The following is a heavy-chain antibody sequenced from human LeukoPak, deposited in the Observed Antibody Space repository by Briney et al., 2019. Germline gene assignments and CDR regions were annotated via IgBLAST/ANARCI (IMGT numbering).Heavy chain of an antibody. CDR1: GYIFTDYY. J-gene: IGHJ4*02. CDR3: ARAQRFYDSSGYYAYYFDY. Sequence: ASVKVSRKASGYIFTDYYLHWVRQAPGQGPEWVGRVNSKSGETNYAQKFQGSVTMTSDTSISTIYMELSGLTSDDTAVYYWARAQRFYDSSGYYAYYFDYWGQGALVTVSS. D-gene: IGHD3-22*01. V-gene: IGHV1-2*06. CDR2: VNSKSGET.